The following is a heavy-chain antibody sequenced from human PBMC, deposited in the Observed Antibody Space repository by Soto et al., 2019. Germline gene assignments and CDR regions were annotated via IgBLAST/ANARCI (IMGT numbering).Heavy chain of an antibody. V-gene: IGHV4-59*01. D-gene: IGHD3-9*01. CDR1: GGSISSYY. CDR3: ARTSPLDSDAFDI. CDR2: IYYSGST. Sequence: QVQLQESGPGLVKPSETLSLTCTVSGGSISSYYWSWIRQPPEKGLEWIGYIYYSGSTNYNPSLKSRVTISVDTSKNQFSLKLSSVTAADTAVYYCARTSPLDSDAFDIWGQGTMVTVSS. J-gene: IGHJ3*02.